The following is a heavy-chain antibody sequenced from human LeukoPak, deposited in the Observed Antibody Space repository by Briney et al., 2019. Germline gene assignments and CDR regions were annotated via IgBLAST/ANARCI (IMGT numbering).Heavy chain of an antibody. D-gene: IGHD1-26*01. J-gene: IGHJ4*02. CDR3: TRATGSFYGLGY. V-gene: IGHV3-74*03. CDR2: IDSDGSGT. CDR1: GFTGSGYW. Sequence: GSVRLSCAASGFTGSGYWRLWVRQAPGKGRLGVSHIDSDGSGTAYADSGKGRFTSARDNAKNTIYLQMNSLRAEDTAVYYCTRATGSFYGLGYWGQGTLVTVSS.